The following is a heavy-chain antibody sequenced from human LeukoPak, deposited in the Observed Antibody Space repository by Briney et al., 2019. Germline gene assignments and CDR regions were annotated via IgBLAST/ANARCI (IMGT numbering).Heavy chain of an antibody. CDR1: GGYISSSL. J-gene: IGHJ5*02. CDR2: TYDGGRG. Sequence: SETLSLTCTVSGGYISSSLWTWIRLAPGKGLELIGFTYDGGRGNYKPSLRSRVDISLDTSKNRYSLRLTSVTAADTGVYYCARLWRPHDYDNWFDHWGQGILVTVSS. D-gene: IGHD4-17*01. CDR3: ARLWRPHDYDNWFDH. V-gene: IGHV4-59*13.